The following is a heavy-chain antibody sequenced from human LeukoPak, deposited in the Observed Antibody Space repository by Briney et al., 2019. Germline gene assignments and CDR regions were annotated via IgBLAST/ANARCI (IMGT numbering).Heavy chain of an antibody. CDR2: INPNSGGT. D-gene: IGHD3-9*01. J-gene: IGHJ3*02. Sequence: ASVKVSCKASGGTFSSYAISWVRQAPGQGLEWMGWINPNSGGTNYAQKFQGRVTMTRDTSISTAYMELSRLRSDDTAVYYCARGDILTGWIDIWGQGAMVTVSS. CDR1: GGTFSSYA. CDR3: ARGDILTGWIDI. V-gene: IGHV1-2*02.